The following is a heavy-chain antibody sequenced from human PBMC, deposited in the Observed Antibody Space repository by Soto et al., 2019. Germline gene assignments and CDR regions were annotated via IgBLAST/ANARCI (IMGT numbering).Heavy chain of an antibody. CDR1: GGSISSYY. Sequence: SETLSLTCTVSGGSISSYYWSWIRQPPGKGLEWIGYIYYSGSTNYNPSLKSRVTISVDTSKNQFSLKLSSVTAADTAVYYCARSLNYYDSSGYPNWFDPWGQGTLVTVS. J-gene: IGHJ5*02. D-gene: IGHD3-22*01. CDR2: IYYSGST. CDR3: ARSLNYYDSSGYPNWFDP. V-gene: IGHV4-59*01.